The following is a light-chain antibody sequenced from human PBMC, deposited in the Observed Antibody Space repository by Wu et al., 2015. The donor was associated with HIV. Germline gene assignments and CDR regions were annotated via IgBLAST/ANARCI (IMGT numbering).Light chain of an antibody. CDR2: AAS. CDR1: QSITTSY. CDR3: QQYGNSVWT. V-gene: IGKV3-20*01. J-gene: IGKJ1*01. Sequence: IVLTQSPGTLSLSPGERATLSCRASQSITTSYLAWHQQRPGQAPRLLIYAASTRAPGIPDRFSGSWSGTDFTLTISRLEPEDFAVYYCQQYGNSVWTIGQGTKVEI.